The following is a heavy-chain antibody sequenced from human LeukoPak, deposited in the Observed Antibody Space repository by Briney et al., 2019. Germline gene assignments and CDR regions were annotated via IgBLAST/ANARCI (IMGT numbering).Heavy chain of an antibody. CDR3: ARAAGSGYYFYMDV. J-gene: IGHJ6*03. V-gene: IGHV3-20*04. Sequence: GGSLRLSCAASGLSFSTYSMNWVRQAPGKGLEWVSGIKWDGGSTGYADSVKGRFTISRDNPKNSLYLQMNSLRSEDTALYYCARAAGSGYYFYMDVWGKGTTVTVSS. CDR2: IKWDGGST. CDR1: GLSFSTYS.